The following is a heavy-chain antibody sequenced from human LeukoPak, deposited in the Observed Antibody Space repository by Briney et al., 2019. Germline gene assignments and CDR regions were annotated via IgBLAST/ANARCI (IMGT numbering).Heavy chain of an antibody. J-gene: IGHJ4*02. V-gene: IGHV3-7*01. Sequence: PGGSLRLSCAASGFTFSSYWMSWVRQAPGKGLEWVANIKQDGSEKYYVDSVKGRFTISRDNAKNSLYLQMNSLRAEDTAVYYCAREGPSSRGGFDYWGQGTLVTVSS. CDR1: GFTFSSYW. CDR2: IKQDGSEK. CDR3: AREGPSSRGGFDY. D-gene: IGHD6-13*01.